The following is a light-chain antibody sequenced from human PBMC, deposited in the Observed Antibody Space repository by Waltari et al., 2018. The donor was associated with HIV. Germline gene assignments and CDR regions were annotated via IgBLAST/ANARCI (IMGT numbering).Light chain of an antibody. CDR1: ELGDKY. Sequence: SYEVTQPPSVAVSPGQTASITCSGYELGDKYTCWYQQKPGQSPLLVIYQDNKRPSGIPWRFSGSSSGHTATLTVSGTLPMDEADYYCQAWGSSTSGVFGTGTKLTVL. CDR3: QAWGSSTSGV. J-gene: IGLJ3*02. CDR2: QDN. V-gene: IGLV3-1*01.